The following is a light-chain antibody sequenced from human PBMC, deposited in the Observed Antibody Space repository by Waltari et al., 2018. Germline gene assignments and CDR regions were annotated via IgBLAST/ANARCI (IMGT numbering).Light chain of an antibody. Sequence: ITCRASQGISSYLAWYQQKPGKAPKLLIYAASTLQSGVPSRFSGSGSGTDFTLTISSLQPEDFATCYCQQLNSPGTFGPGTKVDIK. V-gene: IGKV1-9*01. CDR2: AAS. CDR1: QGISSY. CDR3: QQLNSPGT. J-gene: IGKJ3*01.